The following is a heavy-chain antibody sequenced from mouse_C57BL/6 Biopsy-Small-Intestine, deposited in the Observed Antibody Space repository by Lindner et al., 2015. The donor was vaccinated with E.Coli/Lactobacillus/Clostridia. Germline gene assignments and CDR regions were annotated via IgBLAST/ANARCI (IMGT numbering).Heavy chain of an antibody. CDR3: ARSASSGYNQQLDY. Sequence: SVKVSCKTSGYSFTAHYIHWVRQAPGQGLDWMGLINPNTGDADYAQKFQGRVTMTKDTSSTTAYMELSGLTSDDTATYYCARSASSGYNQQLDYWGQGTQVTVSS. CDR2: INPNTGDA. D-gene: IGHD1-3*01. V-gene: IGHV1-84*02. J-gene: IGHJ4*01. CDR1: GYSFTAHY.